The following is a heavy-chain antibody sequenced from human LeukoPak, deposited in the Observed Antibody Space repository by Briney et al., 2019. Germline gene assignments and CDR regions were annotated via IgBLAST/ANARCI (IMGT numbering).Heavy chain of an antibody. J-gene: IGHJ6*02. Sequence: GGSLRLSCAASGFTFSSYGMPWVRQAPGKGLEWVAVISYDGSNKYYADSVKGRFTISRDNSKNTLYLQMNSLRAEDTAVYYCAKLPRRVWGDYYYYGMDVWGQGTTVTVSS. V-gene: IGHV3-30*18. CDR2: ISYDGSNK. D-gene: IGHD3-16*01. CDR3: AKLPRRVWGDYYYYGMDV. CDR1: GFTFSSYG.